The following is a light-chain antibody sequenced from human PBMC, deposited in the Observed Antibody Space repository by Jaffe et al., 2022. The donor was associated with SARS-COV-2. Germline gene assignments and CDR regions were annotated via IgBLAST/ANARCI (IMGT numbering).Light chain of an antibody. J-gene: IGKJ1*01. CDR3: QQYNNWWT. CDR1: QSINSN. CDR2: GAS. V-gene: IGKV3-15*01. Sequence: EIVMTQSPGTLSVSPGERATLSCRASQSINSNLAWYQQKPGQAPRLLIYGASTRATGIPARFSGSGSGTEFTLTISSLQSEDFAVYYCQQYNNWWTFGQGTKVEIK.